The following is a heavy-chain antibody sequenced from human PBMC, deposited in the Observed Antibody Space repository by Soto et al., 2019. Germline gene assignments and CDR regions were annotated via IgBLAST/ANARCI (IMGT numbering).Heavy chain of an antibody. J-gene: IGHJ4*02. CDR3: AKHPTPWYSSSYYYFDY. D-gene: IGHD6-13*01. CDR1: GFTFSSYA. Sequence: GGSLRLSCAASGFTFSSYAMSWVRQAPGKGLEWVSAISGSGGSTYYADSVKGRFTISRDNSKNTLYLQMNSLRAEDTAVYYCAKHPTPWYSSSYYYFDYWGQGTLVTVSS. CDR2: ISGSGGST. V-gene: IGHV3-23*01.